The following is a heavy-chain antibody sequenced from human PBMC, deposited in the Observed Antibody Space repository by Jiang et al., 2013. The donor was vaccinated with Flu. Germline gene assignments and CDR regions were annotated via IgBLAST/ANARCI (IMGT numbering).Heavy chain of an antibody. D-gene: IGHD3-3*01. J-gene: IGHJ3*02. CDR1: GCTFTSYA. CDR3: ARDRNDFWSGYYTDDAFDI. Sequence: SCKASGCTFTSYAMNWVRQAPGQGLEWMGWINTNTGNPTYAQGFTGRFVFSLDTSVSTAYLQISSLKAEDTAVYYCARDRNDFWSGYYTDDAFDIWGQGTMVTVSS. CDR2: INTNTGNP. V-gene: IGHV7-4-1*02.